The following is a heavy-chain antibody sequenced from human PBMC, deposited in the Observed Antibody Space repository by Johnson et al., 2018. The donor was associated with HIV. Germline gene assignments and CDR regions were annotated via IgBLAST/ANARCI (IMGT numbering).Heavy chain of an antibody. D-gene: IGHD3-3*01. CDR2: IKQDGSEK. CDR1: GFTFSSYW. J-gene: IGHJ3*02. V-gene: IGHV3-7*01. CDR3: AKSPRFTIFGSDAFDI. Sequence: VQLVESGGGLVQPGGSLRLSCAASGFTFSSYWMSWVRQAPGKGLEWVANIKQDGSEKYYVDSVTGRFTISRDNAKNSLYLQMNSLRAEDTAVYYCAKSPRFTIFGSDAFDIWGQGTMVTVSS.